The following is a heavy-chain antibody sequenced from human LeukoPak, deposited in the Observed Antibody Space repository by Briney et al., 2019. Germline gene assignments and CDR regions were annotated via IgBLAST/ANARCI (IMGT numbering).Heavy chain of an antibody. V-gene: IGHV3-23*01. CDR1: GFTFSSSG. J-gene: IGHJ6*03. CDR3: AKYYDFWSGYSQHYYYMDV. CDR2: ISGSGNYA. Sequence: GGSLRLSCAASGFTFSSSGMNWVRQAPGKGLDWVSVISGSGNYAYYADSVKGRFTISRDNSKSALYLQMNSLRAEDTAVYYCAKYYDFWSGYSQHYYYMDVWGKGTTVTVSS. D-gene: IGHD3-3*01.